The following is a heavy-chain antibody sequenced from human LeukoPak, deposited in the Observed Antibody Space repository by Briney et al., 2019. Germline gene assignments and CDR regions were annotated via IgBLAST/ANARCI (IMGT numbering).Heavy chain of an antibody. CDR3: ARGSNDFWSGYYNWFDP. V-gene: IGHV4-38-2*02. D-gene: IGHD3-3*01. J-gene: IGHJ5*02. CDR1: GYSISSGYY. Sequence: SETLSLTCTVSGYSISSGYYWGWIRPPPGKGLEWIGSIYHSGSTYYNPSLKSRVTISVDTSKNQLSLKLSSVTAADTAVYYCARGSNDFWSGYYNWFDPWGQGTLVTVSS. CDR2: IYHSGST.